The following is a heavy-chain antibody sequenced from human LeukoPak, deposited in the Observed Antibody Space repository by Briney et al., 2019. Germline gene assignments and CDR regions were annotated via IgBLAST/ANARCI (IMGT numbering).Heavy chain of an antibody. Sequence: PGESLGLSCAASGFTFDTYGIHWVRQAPGKGLEWVALISYDGSNQYYADSVKGRFTISRDNSKNTLYLQMNSLRAEDTAVNYCASLTATHDYWGQGTLVTVSS. D-gene: IGHD2-15*01. CDR2: ISYDGSNQ. CDR1: GFTFDTYG. J-gene: IGHJ4*02. V-gene: IGHV3-30*03. CDR3: ASLTATHDY.